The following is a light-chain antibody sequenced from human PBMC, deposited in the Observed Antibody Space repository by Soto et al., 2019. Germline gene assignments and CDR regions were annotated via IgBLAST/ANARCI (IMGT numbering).Light chain of an antibody. J-gene: IGKJ1*01. V-gene: IGKV3-15*01. CDR2: GAS. Sequence: EIVMTQSPATLSVSPGERVTLSCTASQSVSSSLAWYQQKPGQAPRLLIYGASTRATGIPARFSGSGSETEFTLTISSLQSEDFAVYYCQQYNNGWTFGQGTKVEIK. CDR3: QQYNNGWT. CDR1: QSVSSS.